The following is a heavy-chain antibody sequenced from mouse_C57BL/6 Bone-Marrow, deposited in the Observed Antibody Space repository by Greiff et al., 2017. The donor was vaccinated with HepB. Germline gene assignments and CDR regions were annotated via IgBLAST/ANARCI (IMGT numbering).Heavy chain of an antibody. CDR2: IHPNSGST. D-gene: IGHD2-5*01. V-gene: IGHV1-64*01. Sequence: VQLQQPGAELVKPGASVKLSCKASGYTFTSYWMHWVKQRPGQGLEWIGMIHPNSGSTNYNEKFKSKATLTVDKSSSTAYMQLSSLTSEDSAVYYCAYSNYGFAYWGQGTLVTVSA. CDR1: GYTFTSYW. J-gene: IGHJ3*01. CDR3: AYSNYGFAY.